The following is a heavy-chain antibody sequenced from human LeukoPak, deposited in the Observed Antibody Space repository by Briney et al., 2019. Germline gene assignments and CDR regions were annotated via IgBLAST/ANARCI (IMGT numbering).Heavy chain of an antibody. J-gene: IGHJ6*02. CDR2: INSDGSST. V-gene: IGHV3-74*01. Sequence: PGGSLRLSCAASGFTFSSCWMHWVRQAPGKGLVWVSRINSDGSSTSYADSVKGRFTISRDNAKNTLYLQMNSLRAEDTAVYYCARDALWFGEFYYYGMDVWGQGTTVTVSS. CDR1: GFTFSSCW. D-gene: IGHD3-10*01. CDR3: ARDALWFGEFYYYGMDV.